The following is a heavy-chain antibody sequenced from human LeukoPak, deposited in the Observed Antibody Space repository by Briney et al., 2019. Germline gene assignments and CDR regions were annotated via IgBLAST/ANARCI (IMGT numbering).Heavy chain of an antibody. J-gene: IGHJ4*02. CDR3: AKDGSGWYYGTDY. V-gene: IGHV3-30*18. D-gene: IGHD6-19*01. CDR1: GFTFSSYG. CDR2: ISYDGSNK. Sequence: PGRSLRLSCAASGFTFSSYGMHWVRQAPGKGLEWVAVISYDGSNKYYADSVKGRFTISRDNSKNTLYLQMNSLRAEDTAVYYRAKDGSGWYYGTDYWGQGTLVTVPS.